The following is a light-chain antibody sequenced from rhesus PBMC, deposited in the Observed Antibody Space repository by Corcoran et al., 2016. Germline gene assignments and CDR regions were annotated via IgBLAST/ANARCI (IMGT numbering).Light chain of an antibody. CDR3: QQYKNWYS. CDR2: GVS. J-gene: IGKJ2*01. Sequence: EIVMTQSPATLSLSPGESATLSCRASQSVSSSLAWYQQKPGQSPRLLIFGVSSRARGIPDRFSGSGAGTQFTLTISSVEPEDFAVYYCQQYKNWYSFGQGTKVEIK. CDR1: QSVSSS. V-gene: IGKV3-42*03.